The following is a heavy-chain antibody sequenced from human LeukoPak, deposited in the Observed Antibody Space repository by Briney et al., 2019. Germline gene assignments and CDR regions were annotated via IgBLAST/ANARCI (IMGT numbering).Heavy chain of an antibody. D-gene: IGHD5-24*01. V-gene: IGHV3-30*02. Sequence: GGSLRLSCAASGFTFSGYGMHWVRQAPGKGLEWVAVIWYDGSNKYYADSVKGRFTISRDNSKNTLYLQMNSLRAEDTAVYYCAKDLGWLQSEYAFDIWGQGTMVTVSS. CDR2: IWYDGSNK. J-gene: IGHJ3*02. CDR1: GFTFSGYG. CDR3: AKDLGWLQSEYAFDI.